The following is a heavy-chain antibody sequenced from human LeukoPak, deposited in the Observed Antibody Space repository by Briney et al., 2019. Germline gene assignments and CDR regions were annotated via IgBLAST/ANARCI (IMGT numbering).Heavy chain of an antibody. CDR2: INWNGGST. J-gene: IGHJ6*03. CDR3: ARDREVRGASYYYYYYYMDV. V-gene: IGHV3-20*04. CDR1: GFTFSNAW. D-gene: IGHD3-10*01. Sequence: GGSLRLSCAASGFTFSNAWMSWVRQAPGKGLEWVSGINWNGGSTGYADSVKGRFTISRDNAKNSLYLQMNSLRAEDTALYYCARDREVRGASYYYYYYYMDVWGKGTTVTVSS.